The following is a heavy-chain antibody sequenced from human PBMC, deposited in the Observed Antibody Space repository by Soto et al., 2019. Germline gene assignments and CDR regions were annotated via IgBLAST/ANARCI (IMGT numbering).Heavy chain of an antibody. Sequence: SETLSLTCTVSGGSISSGGYYWSWIRQHPGKGLEWIGYIYYSGSTYYNPSLKSRVTISVDTSKNQFSLKLSSVTAADTAVYYCARGGDCSGGSCYSYYYMDVWGKGTTVTVSS. CDR3: ARGGDCSGGSCYSYYYMDV. V-gene: IGHV4-31*03. CDR2: IYYSGST. J-gene: IGHJ6*03. D-gene: IGHD2-15*01. CDR1: GGSISSGGYY.